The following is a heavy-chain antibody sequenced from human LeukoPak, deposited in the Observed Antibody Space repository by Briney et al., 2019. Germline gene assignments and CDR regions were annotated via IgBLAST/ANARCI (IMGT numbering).Heavy chain of an antibody. Sequence: ASVKVSCNTSGYTFTSYGISWVRQAPGQGLEWMGWISTFNGNTNYPQKFQGRVTMTTDTSTRTGYMELRSLRSDDTAVYYCARSAGGGNWYQTFDYWGQGTLVTVSS. V-gene: IGHV1-18*01. D-gene: IGHD6-13*01. J-gene: IGHJ4*02. CDR2: ISTFNGNT. CDR1: GYTFTSYG. CDR3: ARSAGGGNWYQTFDY.